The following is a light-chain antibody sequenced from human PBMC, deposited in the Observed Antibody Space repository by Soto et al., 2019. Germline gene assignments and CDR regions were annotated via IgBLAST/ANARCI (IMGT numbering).Light chain of an antibody. V-gene: IGKV3-20*01. CDR1: QSVNSNY. J-gene: IGKJ4*01. CDR2: GAS. Sequence: EIVLTQSPGTLSLSPGERATLSCRASQSVNSNYLAWYQQKPGQAPRLLVYGASSRATGIPDRFSGSGSGTDFTLSISSLEPEDFGVYYCQQRSSWPLTFGGGTKVEI. CDR3: QQRSSWPLT.